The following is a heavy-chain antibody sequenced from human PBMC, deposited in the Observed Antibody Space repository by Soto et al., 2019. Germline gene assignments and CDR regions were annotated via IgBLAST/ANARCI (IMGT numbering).Heavy chain of an antibody. V-gene: IGHV4-31*03. CDR2: IYYSGST. CDR1: GGSISSGGYY. Sequence: SETLSLTCTVSGGSISSGGYYWSWIRQHPGKGLEWIGYIYYSGSTYYNPSLKSRVTISVDTSKNQFSLKLSSVTAADTAVYYCARCKYVWGSYRYHDAFDIWGQGTMVTVSS. CDR3: ARCKYVWGSYRYHDAFDI. J-gene: IGHJ3*02. D-gene: IGHD3-16*02.